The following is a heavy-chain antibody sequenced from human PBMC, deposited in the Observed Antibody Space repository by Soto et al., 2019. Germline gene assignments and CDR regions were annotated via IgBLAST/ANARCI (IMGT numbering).Heavy chain of an antibody. J-gene: IGHJ4*02. CDR3: ARAKEWSAFDY. Sequence: GGSLRLSCAASGFSLSDYGMHWVRQAPGKGLEWPAIIYSDGSNKYYADSVKGRFTISRDSSMNTLYLQMNSLRAEDTAVYYCARAKEWSAFDYWGQGTLVTVAS. CDR2: IYSDGSNK. V-gene: IGHV3-33*01. CDR1: GFSLSDYG. D-gene: IGHD3-3*01.